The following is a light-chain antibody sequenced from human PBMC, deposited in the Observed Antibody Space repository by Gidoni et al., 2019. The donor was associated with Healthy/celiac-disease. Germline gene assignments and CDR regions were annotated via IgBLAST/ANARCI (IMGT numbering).Light chain of an antibody. J-gene: IGLJ2*01. V-gene: IGLV3-1*01. Sequence: SYELTQPPSVSVSPGQPASITCSGDKLVDKYACWYQQKPGQSPVLVIYQDSKRPSGIPERFSGSNSGNTATLTISGTQAMDEADYYCQAWDSSTYVVFGGGTKLTVL. CDR2: QDS. CDR1: KLVDKY. CDR3: QAWDSSTYVV.